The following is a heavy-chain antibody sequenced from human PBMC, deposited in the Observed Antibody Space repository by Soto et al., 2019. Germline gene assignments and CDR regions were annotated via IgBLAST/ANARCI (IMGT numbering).Heavy chain of an antibody. Sequence: PGGALRLSCSASGFTFSSYAMHWVRQAPGKGLEYVSAISSNGGSTYYADSVKGRFTISRDNSKNTLYLQMSSLRAEDTAVDYCVKDQKYGDYAFDYWGQGTLVTVSS. V-gene: IGHV3-64D*08. D-gene: IGHD4-17*01. CDR2: ISSNGGST. CDR1: GFTFSSYA. CDR3: VKDQKYGDYAFDY. J-gene: IGHJ4*02.